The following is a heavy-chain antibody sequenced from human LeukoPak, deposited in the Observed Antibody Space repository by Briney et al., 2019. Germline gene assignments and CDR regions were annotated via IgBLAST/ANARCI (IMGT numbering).Heavy chain of an antibody. CDR2: IYHSGST. CDR1: GGSISSGGYS. V-gene: IGHV4-30-2*01. CDR3: ARVVNRALYFDY. J-gene: IGHJ4*02. D-gene: IGHD1-14*01. Sequence: PSETLSLTCAVSGGSISSGGYSWSWIRQPPGKGLEWIGYIYHSGSTYYNPSLKSRVTTSVDRSKNQFSLKLSSVTAADTAAYYCARVVNRALYFDYWGQGTLVTVSS.